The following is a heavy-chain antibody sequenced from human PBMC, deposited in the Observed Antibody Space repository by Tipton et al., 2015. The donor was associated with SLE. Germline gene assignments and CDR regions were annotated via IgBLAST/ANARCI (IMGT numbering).Heavy chain of an antibody. CDR2: IYYSGST. J-gene: IGHJ4*02. Sequence: TLSLTCTVSGGSISSYYWSWIRQPPGKGLEWIGSIYYSGSTYYNPSLKSRVTISVDTSKNQFSLKLSSVTAADTAVYYCARSDSGSNIDYWGQGTLVTVSS. CDR3: ARSDSGSNIDY. CDR1: GGSISSYY. D-gene: IGHD1-26*01. V-gene: IGHV4-59*05.